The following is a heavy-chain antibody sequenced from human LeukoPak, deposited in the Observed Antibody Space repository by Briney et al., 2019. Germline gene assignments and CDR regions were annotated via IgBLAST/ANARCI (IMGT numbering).Heavy chain of an antibody. CDR2: IYYSGST. J-gene: IGHJ1*01. V-gene: IGHV4-59*01. Sequence: PPETLCLTCTVSGGSISNNYWSWIRQPPGKGLEWIGYIYYSGSTNYNPSLKSRVTISVDTSQNQFSLKLSSVTTADTAVYYCARGINDFQHWGQGTLVTVSP. CDR3: ARGINDFQH. CDR1: GGSISNNY.